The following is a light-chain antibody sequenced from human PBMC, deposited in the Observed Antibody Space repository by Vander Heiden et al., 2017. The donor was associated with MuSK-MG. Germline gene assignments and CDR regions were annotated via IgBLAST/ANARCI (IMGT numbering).Light chain of an antibody. CDR3: QQSYSTPFT. V-gene: IGKV1-39*01. Sequence: IQFTQSPSSLSASVGDRVTITCRASQSISSYLNWYQQKPGKATKLLIYAASSLQSGVPSRFSGSGAGKDITLTISSQQPEVFANYYCQQSYSTPFTFGPGTKVEIK. J-gene: IGKJ3*01. CDR2: AAS. CDR1: QSISSY.